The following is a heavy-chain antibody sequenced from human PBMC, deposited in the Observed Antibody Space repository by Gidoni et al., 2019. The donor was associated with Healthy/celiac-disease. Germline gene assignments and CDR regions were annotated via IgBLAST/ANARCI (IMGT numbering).Heavy chain of an antibody. V-gene: IGHV3-33*01. CDR3: ARSPYGDNWYFDL. CDR1: GFTLSSYG. Sequence: QVQLVESGGGVVQPGRSLRLSCAASGFTLSSYGMHWGRQAPGKGLEWVAVIWYDGSNKYYADSVKGRFTISRDNSKNTLYLQMNSLRAEDTAVYYCARSPYGDNWYFDLWGRGTLVTVSS. J-gene: IGHJ2*01. D-gene: IGHD4-17*01. CDR2: IWYDGSNK.